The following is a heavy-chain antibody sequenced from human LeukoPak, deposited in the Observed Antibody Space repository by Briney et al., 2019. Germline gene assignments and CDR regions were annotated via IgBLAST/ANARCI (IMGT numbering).Heavy chain of an antibody. Sequence: SVKVSCKASGFTFTSSAVQWVRQARGQRLEWIGWIVVGSGNTNYAQKFQERVTITWDMSTSTAYMELSSLRSEDTAVYYCAATIAADTVYYGMDVWGQGTTVTVSS. CDR2: IVVGSGNT. D-gene: IGHD6-13*01. V-gene: IGHV1-58*01. CDR3: AATIAADTVYYGMDV. CDR1: GFTFTSSA. J-gene: IGHJ6*02.